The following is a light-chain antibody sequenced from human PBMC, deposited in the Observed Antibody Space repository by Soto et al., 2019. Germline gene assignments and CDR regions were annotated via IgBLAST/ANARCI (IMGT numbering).Light chain of an antibody. Sequence: DIVMTQSPLSLPVTPGEPASISCRSSQSLLYSNGDDYMDWFLQKPGQSPQLLIYLASHRASGVPDSFSGSGSGTDFTLKISRVEAEDVGFYYCMQTLQAPYTFGQGTKLEIK. CDR3: MQTLQAPYT. CDR1: QSLLYSNGDDY. V-gene: IGKV2-28*01. CDR2: LAS. J-gene: IGKJ2*01.